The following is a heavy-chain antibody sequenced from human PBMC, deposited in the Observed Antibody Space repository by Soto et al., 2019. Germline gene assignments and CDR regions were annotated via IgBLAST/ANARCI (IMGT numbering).Heavy chain of an antibody. J-gene: IGHJ4*02. CDR3: ARASGGYRLIDY. CDR1: GGSVSSGDSS. Sequence: SETLSLTCAVLGGSVSSGDSSWSWIRQPPGKGLQWIGYMYHSGTTNYNPSLKSRVTISIDRSKNLFSLNLTSVTAADTAVYYCARASGGYRLIDYWGPGTLVSGS. V-gene: IGHV4-30-2*01. D-gene: IGHD5-12*01. CDR2: MYHSGTT.